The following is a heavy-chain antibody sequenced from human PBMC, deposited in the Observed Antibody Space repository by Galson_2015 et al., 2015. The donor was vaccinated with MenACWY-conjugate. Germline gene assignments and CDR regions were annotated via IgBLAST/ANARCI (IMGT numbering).Heavy chain of an antibody. CDR1: GFTVSSNY. CDR2: IYSGGST. Sequence: SLRLSCAASGFTVSSNYMSWVRQAPGKGLEWVSVIYSGGSTYYADSVKGRFTISRDNSKNTLYLQMNSLRAEDTAVYYCARDWRGYIGSGWYVRWFDPWGQGTLVTVSS. CDR3: ARDWRGYIGSGWYVRWFDP. J-gene: IGHJ5*02. D-gene: IGHD6-19*01. V-gene: IGHV3-66*01.